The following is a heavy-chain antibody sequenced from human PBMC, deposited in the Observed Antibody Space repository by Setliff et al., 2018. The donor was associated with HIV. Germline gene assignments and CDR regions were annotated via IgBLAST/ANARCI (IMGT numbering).Heavy chain of an antibody. CDR3: ATLDPSGGNFLAY. CDR2: IHASGKA. V-gene: IGHV4-4*09. J-gene: IGHJ4*02. Sequence: ETLSLTCTVSGDTDFYRSWIRQSPGKGLEWIGYIHASGKANYNPSLKSRVTISLDTSKMQFSLRLTSVTAADTAVYYCATLDPSGGNFLAYWGQGTLVTVSS. D-gene: IGHD2-21*02. CDR1: GDTDFY.